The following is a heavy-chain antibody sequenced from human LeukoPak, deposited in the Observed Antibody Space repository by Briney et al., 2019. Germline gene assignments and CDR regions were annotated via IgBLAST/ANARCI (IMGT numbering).Heavy chain of an antibody. Sequence: SETLSLTCAVYGGSFSGYYWSWIRQPPGKGLEWIGEINHSGSTNYNPSLKSRVTISVDTSKNQFSLKLSSVTAADTAVYYCARALMITFGGVIVDYWGQGTLVTVSS. V-gene: IGHV4-34*01. D-gene: IGHD3-16*02. CDR3: ARALMITFGGVIVDY. CDR1: GGSFSGYY. J-gene: IGHJ4*02. CDR2: INHSGST.